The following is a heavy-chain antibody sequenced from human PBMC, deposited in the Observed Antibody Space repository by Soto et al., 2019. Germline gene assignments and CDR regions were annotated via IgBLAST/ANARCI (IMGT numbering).Heavy chain of an antibody. Sequence: PGGSLRLSCVASGFSFSSYAMNWVRQAPGKGLEWVSTISGSFGSTYYADSVQGRFTVSRDNSKNTVFLQMNSLRGDDTAVYYCARESSGNYYFDYWGQGTQVTVSS. J-gene: IGHJ4*02. V-gene: IGHV3-23*01. CDR1: GFSFSSYA. CDR2: ISGSFGST. D-gene: IGHD1-26*01. CDR3: ARESSGNYYFDY.